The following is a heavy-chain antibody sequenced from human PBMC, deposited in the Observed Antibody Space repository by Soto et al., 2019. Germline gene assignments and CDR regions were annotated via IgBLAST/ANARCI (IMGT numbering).Heavy chain of an antibody. CDR3: ARHHPTYYMDV. J-gene: IGHJ6*03. CDR2: IYYSGST. CDR1: GGSISSYY. Sequence: SETLSLTCTVSGGSISSYYWSWIRQPPGKGLEWIGYIYYSGSTNYNPSLKSRVTISVDTSKNQFSLKLSSVTAADTAVYYCARHHPTYYMDVWGKGTTVTVSS. V-gene: IGHV4-59*08.